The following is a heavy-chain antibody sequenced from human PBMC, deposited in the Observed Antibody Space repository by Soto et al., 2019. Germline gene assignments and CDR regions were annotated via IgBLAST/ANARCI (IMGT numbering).Heavy chain of an antibody. V-gene: IGHV4-34*01. CDR3: ARGRWGDYIWGSYRPDAFDI. CDR2: INHSGST. Sequence: QVQLQQWGAGLLKPSETLSLTCAVYGGSFSGYYWSWIRQPPGKGLEWIGEINHSGSTKYNPSLKSGVTISVDTSKNQFSLKMSSVTAADTAVYYCARGRWGDYIWGSYRPDAFDIWGQGTMVTVSS. D-gene: IGHD3-16*02. CDR1: GGSFSGYY. J-gene: IGHJ3*02.